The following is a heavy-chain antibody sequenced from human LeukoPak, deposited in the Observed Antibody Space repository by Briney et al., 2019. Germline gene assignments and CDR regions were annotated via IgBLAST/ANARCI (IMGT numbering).Heavy chain of an antibody. V-gene: IGHV4-59*01. Sequence: SETLSLTCTVSGGSISSYYWSWIRQPPGKGLDWIGYISYRGTTNYNPSLKSRVTISVDTSKNQFFLKLSSVTAADTAVYYCARASETATIVDYWGQGTLVTVSS. CDR2: ISYRGTT. CDR3: ARASETATIVDY. CDR1: GGSISSYY. D-gene: IGHD5-24*01. J-gene: IGHJ4*02.